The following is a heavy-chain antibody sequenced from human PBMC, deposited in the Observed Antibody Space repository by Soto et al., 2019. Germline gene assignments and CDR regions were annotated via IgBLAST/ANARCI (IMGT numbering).Heavy chain of an antibody. CDR1: GYTFTSYY. Sequence: QVQLVQSGAEVKKPGASVKDSCKASGYTFTSYYMHWVRQAPGQVLEWMGIINPSGRSKSYAQKCKARVTITRDTSTSTIYMELRSLRSEDKAVYYCAREPPHCSGGSCYPGLGMDVWGQGTTVTVSS. D-gene: IGHD2-15*01. CDR2: INPSGRSK. J-gene: IGHJ6*02. CDR3: AREPPHCSGGSCYPGLGMDV. V-gene: IGHV1-46*01.